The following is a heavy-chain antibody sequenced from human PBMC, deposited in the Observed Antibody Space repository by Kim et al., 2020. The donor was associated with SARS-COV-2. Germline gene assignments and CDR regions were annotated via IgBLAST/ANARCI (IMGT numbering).Heavy chain of an antibody. CDR3: ANVVG. Sequence: SGIVGTTYYADSVKGRFTVSRDNSKNTLDLQMNSLRAEDTAVYYCANVVGWGQGTLVTVPS. J-gene: IGHJ4*02. D-gene: IGHD2-15*01. CDR2: SGIVGTT. V-gene: IGHV3-23*01.